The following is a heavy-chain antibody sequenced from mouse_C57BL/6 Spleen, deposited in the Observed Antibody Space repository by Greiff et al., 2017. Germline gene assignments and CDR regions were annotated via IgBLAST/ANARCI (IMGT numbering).Heavy chain of an antibody. CDR3: AREGAYYGSRDWYFDV. V-gene: IGHV1-52*01. J-gene: IGHJ1*03. CDR1: GYTFTSYW. CDR2: IDPSDSET. D-gene: IGHD1-1*01. Sequence: QVQLQQPGAELVRPGSSVKLSCKASGYTFTSYWMHWVKQRPIQGLEWIGNIDPSDSETHYNQKFKDKATLTVDKSSSTAYMQLSSLTSEDSAVYYCAREGAYYGSRDWYFDVWGTGTTVTVSS.